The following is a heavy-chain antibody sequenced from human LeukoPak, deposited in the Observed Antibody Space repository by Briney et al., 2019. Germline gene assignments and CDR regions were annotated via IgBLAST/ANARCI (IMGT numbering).Heavy chain of an antibody. CDR1: GGSFSGFY. Sequence: SETLSLTCAVYGGSFSGFYWSWIRRPPGKGLEWIGEISHSGRTNYNPSLKSRVTVSVDTSKNQFSLKLSSVTAADTAVYCCARHPVDTAMITPWFDPWGQGTLVTVSS. J-gene: IGHJ5*02. D-gene: IGHD5-18*01. CDR2: ISHSGRT. V-gene: IGHV4-34*01. CDR3: ARHPVDTAMITPWFDP.